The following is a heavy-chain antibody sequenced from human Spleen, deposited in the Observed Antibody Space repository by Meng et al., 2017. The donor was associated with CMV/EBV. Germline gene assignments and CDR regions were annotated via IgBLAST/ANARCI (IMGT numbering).Heavy chain of an antibody. Sequence: YTFSGDGIHWVRQAPGKGREWMGWISAYHGNAKYAQKLQDRVTMTTDTSTSTAYMELRSLRSDDTAVYYCARDLKGEVVVITLELDYWGQGTLVTVSS. CDR2: ISAYHGNA. D-gene: IGHD3-22*01. J-gene: IGHJ4*02. V-gene: IGHV1-18*01. CDR3: ARDLKGEVVVITLELDY. CDR1: YTFSGDG.